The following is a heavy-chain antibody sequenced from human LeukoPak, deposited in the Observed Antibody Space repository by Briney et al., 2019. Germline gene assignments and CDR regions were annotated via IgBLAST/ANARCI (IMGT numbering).Heavy chain of an antibody. Sequence: SETLSLTCAVYGGSFSGYYWSWIRQPPGKGLEWIGEINHSGSTNYNPSLKSRVTISVDASKNQFSLKLSSVTAADTAIYYCARAVSGRFDYWGQGTLVTVSS. J-gene: IGHJ4*02. CDR1: GGSFSGYY. CDR2: INHSGST. V-gene: IGHV4-34*01. CDR3: ARAVSGRFDY. D-gene: IGHD6-19*01.